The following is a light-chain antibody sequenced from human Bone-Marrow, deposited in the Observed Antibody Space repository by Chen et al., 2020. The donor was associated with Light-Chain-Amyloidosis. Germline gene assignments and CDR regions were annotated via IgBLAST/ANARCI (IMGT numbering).Light chain of an antibody. CDR3: QQYYSTPYT. CDR1: ESLLCSSNNKNY. V-gene: IGKV4-1*01. J-gene: IGKJ2*01. Sequence: DIVITQSPDPLAVSLGVRATLNCKSSESLLCSSNNKNYLGWYQQQPGQSPKLLMYWASTRESGVPGRFSGSGSGTDFTLTISSLQAEDVAVYYCQQYYSTPYTFGQGTKLEIQ. CDR2: WAS.